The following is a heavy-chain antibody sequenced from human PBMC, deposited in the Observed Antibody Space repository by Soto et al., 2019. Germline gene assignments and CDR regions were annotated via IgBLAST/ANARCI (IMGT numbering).Heavy chain of an antibody. Sequence: EVKLVESGGGLVQPGGSLRLSCAAYGFTFTNYWMYWVRQAPGKGLVWVSRINSDGSVSSYADSVKGRLTVCRDNVKNTLYMQRNGLRAEDTAVYYSARGDCVGVICYSLAGSFYFYMDVWVKGTTVTVFS. J-gene: IGHJ6*03. V-gene: IGHV3-74*01. CDR2: INSDGSVS. D-gene: IGHD2-15*01. CDR3: ARGDCVGVICYSLAGSFYFYMDV. CDR1: GFTFTNYW.